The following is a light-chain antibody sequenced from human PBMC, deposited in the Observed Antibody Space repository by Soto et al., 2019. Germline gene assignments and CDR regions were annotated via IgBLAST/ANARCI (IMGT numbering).Light chain of an antibody. V-gene: IGKV3-20*01. CDR2: GSS. J-gene: IGKJ3*01. CDR3: QQYGSSPLFT. CDR1: QSVSNTY. Sequence: EIVLTQSPGTLSLSPGERATLSCRASQSVSNTYLAWYQQRPGQAPRLLIYGSSSRATGIPDRFSGSGSGTDFTLTISRLEPEDFAVYYCQQYGSSPLFTFGPGNKVDIK.